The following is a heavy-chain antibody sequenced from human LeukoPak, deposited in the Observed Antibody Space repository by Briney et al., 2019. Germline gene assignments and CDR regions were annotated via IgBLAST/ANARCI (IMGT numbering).Heavy chain of an antibody. J-gene: IGHJ6*02. CDR1: GFTFSDYN. CDR3: ARSIGLTGGGVDV. V-gene: IGHV3-11*01. D-gene: IGHD3-9*01. Sequence: GGSLRLSCAASGFTFSDYNMNWLRQAPGKGLEWVPYITNSGSTIRYADSVKGRFTISRDNAKNSLYLQMNSLRAEDTAVYYCARSIGLTGGGVDVWGQGTTVTVSS. CDR2: ITNSGSTI.